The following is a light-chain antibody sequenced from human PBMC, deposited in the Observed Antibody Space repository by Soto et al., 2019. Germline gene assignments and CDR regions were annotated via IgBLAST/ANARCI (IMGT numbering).Light chain of an antibody. V-gene: IGKV1-5*03. CDR3: QQYGSSSPWT. CDR1: QSISSW. CDR2: KAS. Sequence: DIQMTQSPSTLSASVGDRVTITCRASQSISSWLAWYQQKPGRAPKLLIYKASSLETGVPSRFSGSGSGTEFTLIIGSLQPDDFAGYYCQQYGSSSPWTFGQGTKVEIK. J-gene: IGKJ1*01.